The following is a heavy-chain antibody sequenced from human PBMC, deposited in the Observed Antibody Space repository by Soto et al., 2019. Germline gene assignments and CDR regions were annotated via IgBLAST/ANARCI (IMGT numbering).Heavy chain of an antibody. D-gene: IGHD3-10*01. Sequence: PSATLSLTCTVSGGSISSSSYYWGWIRQPPGKGLEWIGSIYYSGSTYYNPSLKSRVTISVDTSKNQFSLKLSSVTAADTAVYYCARSSITMRRDYYYGMDVWGQGTTVTVSS. CDR3: ARSSITMRRDYYYGMDV. CDR1: GGSISSSSYY. J-gene: IGHJ6*02. CDR2: IYYSGST. V-gene: IGHV4-39*01.